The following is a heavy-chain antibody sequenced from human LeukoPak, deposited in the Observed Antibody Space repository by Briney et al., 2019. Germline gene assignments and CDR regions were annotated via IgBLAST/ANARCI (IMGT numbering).Heavy chain of an antibody. V-gene: IGHV3-23*01. J-gene: IGHJ4*02. CDR1: GFTFSSYA. D-gene: IGHD2-15*01. CDR3: VGYCSGTYCYSLN. Sequence: PGGSLRLSCAASGFTFSSYAMSWVRQAPGKGLEWVSAISGSGGSTYYADSVKGRFTISRDDSKNTLYLQMNSLRAEDTAVYYCVGYCSGTYCYSLNWGQGILVTVSS. CDR2: ISGSGGST.